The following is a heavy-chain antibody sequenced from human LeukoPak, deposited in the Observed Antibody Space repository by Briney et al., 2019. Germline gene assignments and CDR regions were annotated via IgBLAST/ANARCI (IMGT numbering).Heavy chain of an antibody. J-gene: IGHJ4*02. CDR3: ARDCGISSIAARRVAGFDY. D-gene: IGHD6-6*01. CDR2: ISYDGSNK. V-gene: IGHV3-30*01. Sequence: PGRSLRLSCAASGFTFSSYAMHWVRQAPGKGLEWVAVISYDGSNKYYADSVKGRFTISRDNSKNTLYLQMNSLRAEDTAVYYCARDCGISSIAARRVAGFDYWGQGTLVTVFS. CDR1: GFTFSSYA.